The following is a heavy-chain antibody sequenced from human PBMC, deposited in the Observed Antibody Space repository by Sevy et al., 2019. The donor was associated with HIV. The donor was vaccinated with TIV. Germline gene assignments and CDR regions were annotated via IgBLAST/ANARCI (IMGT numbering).Heavy chain of an antibody. CDR2: FYSDGRT. CDR1: GLSVSDNY. Sequence: GGSLRLSCAGSGLSVSDNYMNWVRQAPGKGLELVSVFYSDGRTYYADSVKGRFTISRDNSKNTLYLHMSNLRPEDTAVYYCARDRYYGASGYYYYYYGMDVWGQGTTVTVSS. V-gene: IGHV3-66*01. CDR3: ARDRYYGASGYYYYYYGMDV. D-gene: IGHD3-22*01. J-gene: IGHJ6*02.